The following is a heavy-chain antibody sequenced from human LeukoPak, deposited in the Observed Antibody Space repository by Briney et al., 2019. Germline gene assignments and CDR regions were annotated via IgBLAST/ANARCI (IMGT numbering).Heavy chain of an antibody. Sequence: ASVKVSCKVSGYTLTDLSVHWVRQTPGKGPEWMGGFDPEDGETIYAQKFQGRVTMTEDTSTDTAYMELSSLRSEDTAVYYCAADSDSRVRLGELSSDLEAFDIWGQGTLVTVSS. CDR3: AADSDSRVRLGELSSDLEAFDI. D-gene: IGHD3-16*02. CDR1: GYTLTDLS. J-gene: IGHJ3*02. CDR2: FDPEDGET. V-gene: IGHV1-24*01.